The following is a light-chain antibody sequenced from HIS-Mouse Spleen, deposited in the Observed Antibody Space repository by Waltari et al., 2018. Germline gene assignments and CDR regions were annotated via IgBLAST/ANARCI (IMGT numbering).Light chain of an antibody. V-gene: IGLV2-8*01. Sequence: QSALPQPPSASGSPGQSVTISCTGTSSDVGGYHYVSWYQQHPGKAPKLMIYEVSKRPSGVPDRFSGSKSGNTASLTVSGLQAEDEADYYCSSYAGSNNLGVFGGGTKLTVL. CDR3: SSYAGSNNLGV. CDR1: SSDVGGYHY. J-gene: IGLJ2*01. CDR2: EVS.